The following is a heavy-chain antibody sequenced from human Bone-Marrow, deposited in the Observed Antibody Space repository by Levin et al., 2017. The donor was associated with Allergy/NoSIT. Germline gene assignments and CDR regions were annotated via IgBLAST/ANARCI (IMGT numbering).Heavy chain of an antibody. CDR2: MYTSGST. CDR3: ARDNGGNGRGMDV. Sequence: SCTVSGASITDYYWTWIRQPAGKGLEWIGHMYTSGSTDYSPSLKSRVTMSVDTSKNQFSLKLRSVTAADTAVYYCARDNGGNGRGMDVWGQGTTATVSS. D-gene: IGHD4-23*01. J-gene: IGHJ6*02. CDR1: GASITDYY. V-gene: IGHV4-4*07.